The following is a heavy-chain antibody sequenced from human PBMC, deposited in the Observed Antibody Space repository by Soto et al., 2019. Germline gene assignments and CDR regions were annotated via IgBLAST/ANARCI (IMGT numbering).Heavy chain of an antibody. V-gene: IGHV3-30*03. Sequence: QVQLVESGGGVVQPGRSLRLSCAASGFTVSSYGMHWVRQAPGKGLEWVAVISRDGGTKYYADSVKGRFTIAKDNSRNTLFLEMNSLGGDDRAVYYCTGEVASGYWGQGTLVTVSS. CDR3: TGEVASGY. J-gene: IGHJ4*02. CDR1: GFTVSSYG. D-gene: IGHD2-8*02. CDR2: ISRDGGTK.